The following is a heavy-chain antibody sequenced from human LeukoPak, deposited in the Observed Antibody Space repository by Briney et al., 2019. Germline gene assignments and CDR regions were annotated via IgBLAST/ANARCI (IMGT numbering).Heavy chain of an antibody. CDR1: GGSFSGYY. J-gene: IGHJ6*04. D-gene: IGHD3-10*01. Sequence: SETLSLTCAVYGGSFSGYYWSWIRQPPGKGLEWIGEINHSGSTNYNPSLKSRVTISVDTSKNQFSLKLSSVTAADTAVYYCARRRMVRGPSECRGYYYYGMDVWGKGTTVTVSS. CDR3: ARRRMVRGPSECRGYYYYGMDV. CDR2: INHSGST. V-gene: IGHV4-34*01.